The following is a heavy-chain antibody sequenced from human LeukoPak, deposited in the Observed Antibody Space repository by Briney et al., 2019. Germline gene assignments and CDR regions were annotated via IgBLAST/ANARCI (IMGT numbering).Heavy chain of an antibody. V-gene: IGHV1-46*01. CDR2: INPSGGST. Sequence: ASVKVSCKASGYTFTSYYMHWVRQAPGQGLEWMGIINPSGGSTRYAQKCQGRVTMTRDTSTSTVYMELSSLRSEDTAVYYCARGASLAAWELSRGGWFDPWGQGTLVTVSS. D-gene: IGHD1-26*01. J-gene: IGHJ5*02. CDR1: GYTFTSYY. CDR3: ARGASLAAWELSRGGWFDP.